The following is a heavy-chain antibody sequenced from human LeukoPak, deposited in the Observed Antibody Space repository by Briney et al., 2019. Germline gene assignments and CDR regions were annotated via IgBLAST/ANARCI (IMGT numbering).Heavy chain of an antibody. J-gene: IGHJ4*02. Sequence: SETLYLTCTVSGGSINSYYWSWIRQPAGKGLERIGSVYYSGTANYNPSLKSRVTISVATSKNQFSLKLSSATAADTAVYYCASTNYYGSGSYYYYFDYWGQGTLVTVSS. CDR1: GGSINSYY. V-gene: IGHV4-59*08. CDR3: ASTNYYGSGSYYYYFDY. D-gene: IGHD3-10*01. CDR2: VYYSGTA.